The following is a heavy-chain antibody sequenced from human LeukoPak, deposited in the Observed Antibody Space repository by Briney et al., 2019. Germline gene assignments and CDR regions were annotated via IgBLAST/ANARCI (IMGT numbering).Heavy chain of an antibody. Sequence: SQTLSLTCTVSGGSISSGDYYWSWIRQPPGKGLEWIGYIYYSGSTYYNPTLKSRVTISVDTSKNQFSLKLSSVTAADTAVYYCARDDDYYDSSGFDPWGQGTLVTVSS. CDR2: IYYSGST. D-gene: IGHD3-22*01. V-gene: IGHV4-30-4*01. CDR3: ARDDDYYDSSGFDP. J-gene: IGHJ5*02. CDR1: GGSISSGDYY.